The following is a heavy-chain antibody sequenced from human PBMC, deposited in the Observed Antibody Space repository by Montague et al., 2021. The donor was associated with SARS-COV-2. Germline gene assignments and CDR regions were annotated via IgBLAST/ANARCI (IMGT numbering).Heavy chain of an antibody. J-gene: IGHJ4*01. CDR2: IYYSGST. Sequence: SETLSLTCDVSGASINNNNYYWGWIRQPPGKGLEWIGTIYYSGSTYYNPSLKSRVTISVDTSKNQFSLRVRSVTAADTAVYYCARHLFSFSDSGTLGYFDXGGHGPLVAVSS. CDR1: GASINNNNYY. CDR3: ARHLFSFSDSGTLGYFDX. V-gene: IGHV4-39*01. D-gene: IGHD3-10*01.